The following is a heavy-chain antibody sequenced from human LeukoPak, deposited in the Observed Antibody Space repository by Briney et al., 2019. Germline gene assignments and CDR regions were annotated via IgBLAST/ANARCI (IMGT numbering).Heavy chain of an antibody. CDR1: GYSFTSYW. D-gene: IGHD6-13*01. V-gene: IGHV5-51*01. CDR3: ATPQRPSSSWYYFDY. J-gene: IGHJ4*02. Sequence: GESLKISCKDSGYSFTSYWIAWVRLMPGKGLEWMGIIYPGDSDTRYSPSFQGQVTISADKSINTAYLQWSSLKVSDTAMYYCATPQRPSSSWYYFDYWGQGTLVTVSS. CDR2: IYPGDSDT.